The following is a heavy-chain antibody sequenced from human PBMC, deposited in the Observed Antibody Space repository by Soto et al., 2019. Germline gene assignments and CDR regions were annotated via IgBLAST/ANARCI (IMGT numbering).Heavy chain of an antibody. Sequence: QGQLVQSGAEVKKPGASVKVSCQASGYTFTSYAMHWVRQAPGQRLEWMGCINAGNGNTKYSQKFQGRVTITRDTSASTAYMELSSLRLEDTAVYYCERAFGIVVVIGPWGQGTLVTVSS. D-gene: IGHD3-22*01. CDR3: ERAFGIVVVIGP. CDR2: INAGNGNT. V-gene: IGHV1-3*01. CDR1: GYTFTSYA. J-gene: IGHJ5*02.